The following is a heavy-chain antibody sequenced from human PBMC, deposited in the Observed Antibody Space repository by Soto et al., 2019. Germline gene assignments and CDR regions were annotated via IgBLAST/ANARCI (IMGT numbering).Heavy chain of an antibody. Sequence: GSLRLSCADSGFTFSSYTMSWVRQAPGKGLEWVSAISGSGGSTYYADSVKGRFTISRDNSKNTLYLQMNSLRAEDTAVYYCAKDLGIIVPYYYGMDVWGQVTTVTVSS. V-gene: IGHV3-23*01. CDR2: ISGSGGST. CDR3: AKDLGIIVPYYYGMDV. CDR1: GFTFSSYT. J-gene: IGHJ6*02. D-gene: IGHD2-8*01.